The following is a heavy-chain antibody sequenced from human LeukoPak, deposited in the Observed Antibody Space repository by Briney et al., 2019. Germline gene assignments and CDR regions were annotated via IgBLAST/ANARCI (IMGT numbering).Heavy chain of an antibody. CDR2: IWYDGNNK. J-gene: IGHJ6*03. Sequence: GGSLRLSCAASGFTFSSYGMHWVRPAPGKGLEWVAVIWYDGNNKDYADSVKGRFTISRDNSKNTLYLQMDSLRVEDTAVYYCAKGNGNYYYYMDVWGKGTTVTVSS. V-gene: IGHV3-33*06. D-gene: IGHD2-8*01. CDR1: GFTFSSYG. CDR3: AKGNGNYYYYMDV.